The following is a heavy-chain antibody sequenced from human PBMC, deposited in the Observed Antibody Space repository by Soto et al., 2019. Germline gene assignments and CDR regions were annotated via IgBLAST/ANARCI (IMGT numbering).Heavy chain of an antibody. CDR3: ARASPYGDYALDY. CDR1: GGSISSYY. J-gene: IGHJ4*02. CDR2: ISYSGST. V-gene: IGHV4-59*01. D-gene: IGHD4-17*01. Sequence: SETLSLTCTVSGGSISSYYWIWIRQPPGKGLEWIGYISYSGSTNYNPSLKSRPTISVDTSKNQFSLKLRSVTAADTAVYSCARASPYGDYALDYWGQGTLVTVSP.